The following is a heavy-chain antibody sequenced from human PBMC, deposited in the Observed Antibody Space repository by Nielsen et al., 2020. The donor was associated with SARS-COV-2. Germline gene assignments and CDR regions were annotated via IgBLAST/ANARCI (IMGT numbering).Heavy chain of an antibody. V-gene: IGHV3-20*04. D-gene: IGHD2-15*01. J-gene: IGHJ4*02. Sequence: GESLKISCAASGFTFDDYGMSWVRQAPGKGLEWVSGINWNGGSTGYADSVKGRFTISRDNAKNSLYLQMNSLRAEDTALYYCAKDIGPAAGAFYYWGQGTLVTVSP. CDR3: AKDIGPAAGAFYY. CDR1: GFTFDDYG. CDR2: INWNGGST.